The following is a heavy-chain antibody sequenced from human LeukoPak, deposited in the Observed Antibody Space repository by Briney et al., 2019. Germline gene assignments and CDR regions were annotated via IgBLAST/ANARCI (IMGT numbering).Heavy chain of an antibody. Sequence: SQTLSLTCTVSGGSISSGSYYWSWIRQPAGKGLEWIGRIYTSGSTNYNPSLKSRVTISVDTSKNQFSLKLSSVTAADTAVYYCVRVWITKFDYWGQGTLVTVSS. J-gene: IGHJ4*02. CDR1: GGSISSGSYY. V-gene: IGHV4-61*02. CDR2: IYTSGST. D-gene: IGHD3-10*01. CDR3: VRVWITKFDY.